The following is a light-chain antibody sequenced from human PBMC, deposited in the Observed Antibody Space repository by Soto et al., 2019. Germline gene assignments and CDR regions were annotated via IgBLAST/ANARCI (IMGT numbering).Light chain of an antibody. CDR1: QSISINY. J-gene: IGKJ4*01. V-gene: IGKV3-20*01. Sequence: EIVWWHCPGTLSLSPGERATLSCRASQSISINYFAWYQQKPGQAPSLLIYGVSTRATGIPDRFSGSGSGTDFTLTISRLQSEDFATYYCQQYYSYPLTFGGGTKVDIK. CDR2: GVS. CDR3: QQYYSYPLT.